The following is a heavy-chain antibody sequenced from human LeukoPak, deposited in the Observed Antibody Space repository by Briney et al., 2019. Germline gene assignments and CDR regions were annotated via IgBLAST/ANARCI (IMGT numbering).Heavy chain of an antibody. CDR2: IYYSGST. CDR1: GGSISSYY. D-gene: IGHD4-4*01. J-gene: IGHJ4*02. Sequence: PSETLSLTCTVSGGSISSYYWSWIRQPPGKGLEWIGYIYYSGSTNYNPSLKSRVTISVDTSKNQFSLKLSSVTAADTAVYYCASQRYSTTVTYFDYWGQGTLVTVSS. V-gene: IGHV4-59*08. CDR3: ASQRYSTTVTYFDY.